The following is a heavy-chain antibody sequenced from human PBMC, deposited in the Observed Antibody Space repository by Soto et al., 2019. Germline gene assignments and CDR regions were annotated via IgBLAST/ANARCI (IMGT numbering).Heavy chain of an antibody. CDR2: ITGIRGST. D-gene: IGHD1-7*01. J-gene: IGHJ3*02. CDR3: ARSGIAGTTDALDI. CDR1: GFKFRSHA. Sequence: PWVSQRHWYTASGFKFRSHAVRRVLQPTGKGLVWFSAITGIRGSTFYAGSLKGRFTISRDNSKNTLYLQMNSLRAEDTAVYYCARSGIAGTTDALDIWGQGTMVTVSS. V-gene: IGHV3-23*01.